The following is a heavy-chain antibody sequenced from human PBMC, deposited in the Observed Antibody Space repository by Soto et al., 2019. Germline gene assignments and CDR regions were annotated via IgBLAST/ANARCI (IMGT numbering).Heavy chain of an antibody. CDR3: AKESPGGIAVAGLDP. Sequence: PGGSLRLSCAASGFTFSSYAMSWFRQAPGKGLEWVSAISGSGGSTCYADSVKGRFTISRDNSKNTLYLQMNSLRAEDTAVYYCAKESPGGIAVAGLDPWGQGTLLTVSS. D-gene: IGHD6-19*01. V-gene: IGHV3-23*01. CDR1: GFTFSSYA. CDR2: ISGSGGST. J-gene: IGHJ5*02.